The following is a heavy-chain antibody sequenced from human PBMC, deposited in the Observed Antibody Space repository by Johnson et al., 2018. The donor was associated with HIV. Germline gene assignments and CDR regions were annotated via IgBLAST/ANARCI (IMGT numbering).Heavy chain of an antibody. Sequence: VQLVESGGGLVQPGGSLRLSCAASGFTVSSNYMSWVRQAPGKGLEWVSVLYSGGSTYYADSVKGRFTISRDNSKNTVYLQMNSLRAEDTAVFYCAKDAYCSGGRCYGFGAFDIWGQGTMVTVSS. CDR3: AKDAYCSGGRCYGFGAFDI. CDR1: GFTVSSNY. CDR2: LYSGGST. D-gene: IGHD2-15*01. J-gene: IGHJ3*02. V-gene: IGHV3-66*01.